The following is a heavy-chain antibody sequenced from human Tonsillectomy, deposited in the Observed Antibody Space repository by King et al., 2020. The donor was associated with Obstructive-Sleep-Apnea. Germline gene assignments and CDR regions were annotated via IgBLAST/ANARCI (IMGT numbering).Heavy chain of an antibody. V-gene: IGHV4-31*03. Sequence: VQLQESGPGLVKPSQTLSLTCTVSGGSISSSDYYWSWIHQSPGKGLEWIGNIYYSGSTYYNPSLKSRITISVDTSKNQFSLKVWSVTVAETDVYYFARGSGDIAAAVDYWGQGTLVTVSS. D-gene: IGHD6-13*01. CDR2: IYYSGST. CDR1: GGSISSSDYY. J-gene: IGHJ4*02. CDR3: ARGSGDIAAAVDY.